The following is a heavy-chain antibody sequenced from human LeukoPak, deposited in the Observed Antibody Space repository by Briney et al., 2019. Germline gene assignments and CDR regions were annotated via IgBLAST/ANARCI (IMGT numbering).Heavy chain of an antibody. CDR1: GGSFSCYY. J-gene: IGHJ3*02. Sequence: SETLSLTCAVYGGSFSCYYWSWIRPPPGKGLEWIGEINHSGSTNYNPSLKSRVTISVDTSKNQFSLKLSSVTAADTAVYYCASCIGVLGQTSDAFDIWGQGTMVTVSS. CDR2: INHSGST. V-gene: IGHV4-34*01. CDR3: ASCIGVLGQTSDAFDI. D-gene: IGHD6-19*01.